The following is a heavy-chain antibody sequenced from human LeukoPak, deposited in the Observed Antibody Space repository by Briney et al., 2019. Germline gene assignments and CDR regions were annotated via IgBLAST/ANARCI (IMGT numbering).Heavy chain of an antibody. J-gene: IGHJ3*02. Sequence: PSETLSLTCAVYGGSFSGYYWSWIRQPPGKGLEWIGEINHSGSTNYNPSLKSRVTISVDTSKNRFSLKLSSVTAADTAVYYCARSHCSSTSCYFAFDIWGQGTMVTVSS. CDR2: INHSGST. CDR3: ARSHCSSTSCYFAFDI. V-gene: IGHV4-34*01. CDR1: GGSFSGYY. D-gene: IGHD2-2*01.